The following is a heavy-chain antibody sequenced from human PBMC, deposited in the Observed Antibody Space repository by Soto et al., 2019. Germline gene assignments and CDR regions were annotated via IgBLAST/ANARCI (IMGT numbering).Heavy chain of an antibody. CDR3: ARLTGVFRLVFGY. Sequence: AAVKVSCKASGYTFHNYGVNWVRQAPGHGLEWMGRISAYNYNTHYAQNFEGRVTMTTDTSTSTAYMELRSLRSDDTAIYYCARLTGVFRLVFGYWGQGTQVTVSS. CDR2: ISAYNYNT. J-gene: IGHJ4*02. CDR1: GYTFHNYG. D-gene: IGHD3-16*01. V-gene: IGHV1-18*01.